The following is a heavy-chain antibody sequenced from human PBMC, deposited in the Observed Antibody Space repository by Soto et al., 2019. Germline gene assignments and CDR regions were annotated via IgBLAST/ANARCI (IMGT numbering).Heavy chain of an antibody. Sequence: VPLVQSAPEVKRPGASVKVSCNTSGFTFTSYPFSWVRQAPGQGLEWLAWVHPYEGTTKVAHQFRDRLTVTTDTSAATVFMELTRLTSDDTAVYFCAREYYSTTTWLDYWGQGTLVAVSS. D-gene: IGHD2-15*01. CDR3: AREYYSTTTWLDY. CDR2: VHPYEGTT. V-gene: IGHV1-18*04. CDR1: GFTFTSYP. J-gene: IGHJ4*02.